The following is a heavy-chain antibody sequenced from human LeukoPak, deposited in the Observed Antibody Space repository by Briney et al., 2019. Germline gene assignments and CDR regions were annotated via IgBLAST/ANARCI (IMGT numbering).Heavy chain of an antibody. CDR1: GYSFTSYW. CDR2: IYPGDSDT. D-gene: IGHD3-22*01. Sequence: GESLKISCKGSGYSFTSYWIGWVRQMPGKGLEWMGIIYPGDSDTRYSPSFRGQVTISADKSISTAYLQWSSLKASDTAMYYCARLDSSGYYYVAEYFQHWGQGTLVTVSS. V-gene: IGHV5-51*01. J-gene: IGHJ1*01. CDR3: ARLDSSGYYYVAEYFQH.